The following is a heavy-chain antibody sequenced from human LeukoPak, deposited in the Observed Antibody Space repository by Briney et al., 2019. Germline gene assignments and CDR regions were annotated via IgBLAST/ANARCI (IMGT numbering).Heavy chain of an antibody. V-gene: IGHV3-66*01. Sequence: GGSLRLSCAASGFTVSSNYMTWVRQAPGKGLEWVSVIYSGGSTYYADSVKGRFTISRDNSKNTLYLQMNSLRAEDTAVYYCARGRKNWGVAFDIWGQGTMVTVSS. CDR2: IYSGGST. CDR3: ARGRKNWGVAFDI. D-gene: IGHD7-27*01. J-gene: IGHJ3*02. CDR1: GFTVSSNY.